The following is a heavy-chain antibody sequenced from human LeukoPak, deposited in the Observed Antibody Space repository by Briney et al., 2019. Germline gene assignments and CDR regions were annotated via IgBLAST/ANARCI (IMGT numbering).Heavy chain of an antibody. CDR3: AKEVTYCSSSSCNDAFDV. V-gene: IGHV3-30*02. CDR2: IRFDGSDE. Sequence: GGSLRLSCAVSGFRFSTSGMHWVRQAPGKGLEWVSFIRFDGSDEDHGDSVKGRFTISRDNSKNTMYLQMNSLRAEDTAVYYCAKEVTYCSSSSCNDAFDVWGRGTMVIVSS. J-gene: IGHJ3*01. D-gene: IGHD2-2*01. CDR1: GFRFSTSG.